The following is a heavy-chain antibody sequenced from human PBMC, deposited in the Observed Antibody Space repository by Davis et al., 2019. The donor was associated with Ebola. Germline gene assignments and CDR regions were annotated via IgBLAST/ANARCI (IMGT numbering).Heavy chain of an antibody. CDR3: ARGRRSLLRFLEWLGTGDWFDP. V-gene: IGHV1-3*01. Sequence: ASVKVSCKASGYTFTSYAMHWVRQAPGQRLEWMGWTNAGNGNTKYSQKFQGRVTITRDTSASTAYMELSSLRSEDTAVYYCARGRRSLLRFLEWLGTGDWFDPWGQGTLVTVSS. CDR2: TNAGNGNT. J-gene: IGHJ5*02. CDR1: GYTFTSYA. D-gene: IGHD3-3*01.